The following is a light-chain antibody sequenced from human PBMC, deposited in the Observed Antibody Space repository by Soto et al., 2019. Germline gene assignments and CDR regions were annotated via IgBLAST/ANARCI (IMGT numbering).Light chain of an antibody. V-gene: IGKV3D-15*01. CDR2: GAS. CDR1: QILNRN. CDR3: QLYNDWPPAFP. Sequence: EILMTQSPATLSVSPGERATLSCRASQILNRNLAWYQQKPGQAPRLLIYGASTRASGIPARFSGSGSVTEFTLTISSLQSEDFARYYCQLYNDWPPAFPFVPGTKVDL. J-gene: IGKJ3*01.